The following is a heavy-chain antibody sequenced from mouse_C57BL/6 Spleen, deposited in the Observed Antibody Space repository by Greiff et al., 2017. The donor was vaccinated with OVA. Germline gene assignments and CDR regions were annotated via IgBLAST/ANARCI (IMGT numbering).Heavy chain of an antibody. J-gene: IGHJ4*01. CDR1: GFTFSDYY. V-gene: IGHV5-16*01. Sequence: DVQLVESEGGLVQPGSSMKLSCTASGFTFSDYYMAWVRQVPEKGLEWVANINYDGSSTYYLDSLKSRFIISRDNAKNILYLQMSSLKSEDTATYYCARRGDYAMDYWGQGTSVTVSS. CDR3: ARRGDYAMDY. CDR2: INYDGSST.